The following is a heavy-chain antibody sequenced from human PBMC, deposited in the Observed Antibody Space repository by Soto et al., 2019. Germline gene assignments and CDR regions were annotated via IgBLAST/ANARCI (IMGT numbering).Heavy chain of an antibody. CDR3: AAICSGWYQFDY. CDR1: GFTFTSSA. Sequence: QMQLVQSGPEVKKPGTSVKVSCKASGFTFTSSAVQWVRQARGQCLEWIGWIVVGSGNTNYGQKFQERVTITRDMSTSTAYVELSSLRSEDTAVYYCAAICSGWYQFDYWGQGTLVTVSS. CDR2: IVVGSGNT. D-gene: IGHD6-19*01. J-gene: IGHJ4*02. V-gene: IGHV1-58*01.